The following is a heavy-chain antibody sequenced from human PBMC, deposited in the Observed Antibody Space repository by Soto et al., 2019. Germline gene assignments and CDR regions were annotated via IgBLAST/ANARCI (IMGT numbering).Heavy chain of an antibody. CDR1: GFTFSSYG. CDR3: ARDRVPGGLYSGSSPVDY. D-gene: IGHD1-26*01. J-gene: IGHJ4*02. V-gene: IGHV3-33*01. Sequence: QVQLVESGGGVVQPGRSLRLSCAASGFTFSSYGMHWVRQAPGKGLEWVAVIWYDGSNKYYADSVKGRFTISRDNSKNTLYLQMNSLRAEDTAVYYCARDRVPGGLYSGSSPVDYWGQGTLVIVSS. CDR2: IWYDGSNK.